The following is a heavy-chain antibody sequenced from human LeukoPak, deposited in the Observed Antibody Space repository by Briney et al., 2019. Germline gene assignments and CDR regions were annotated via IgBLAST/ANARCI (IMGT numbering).Heavy chain of an antibody. J-gene: IGHJ4*02. V-gene: IGHV1-8*01. CDR1: RYTFTSSD. CDR3: ATNNYID. D-gene: IGHD3-10*01. Sequence: ASVKVSCKASRYTFTSSDINWVRQATGQGLEWMGWMNPNSGNTGYAEKFQGRVTMTRDTSIPTAYMELISLTSEDTAVYYCATNNYIDWGQGTLVTVSS. CDR2: MNPNSGNT.